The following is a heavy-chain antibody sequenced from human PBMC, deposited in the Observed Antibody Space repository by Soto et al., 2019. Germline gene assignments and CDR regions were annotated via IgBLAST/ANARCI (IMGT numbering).Heavy chain of an antibody. CDR3: ARGPGDYDFWSGYYTHYYYYYMDV. CDR2: TYYRSKWYN. J-gene: IGHJ6*03. CDR1: GDSVSSNSAA. V-gene: IGHV6-1*01. Sequence: QSQTLSLTCAISGDSVSSNSAAWNWIRQSPSRGLEWLGRTYYRSKWYNDYAVSVKSRITINPDNSKNQFSLQLNSVTPEDTAVYYCARGPGDYDFWSGYYTHYYYYYMDVWGKGTTVTVSS. D-gene: IGHD3-3*01.